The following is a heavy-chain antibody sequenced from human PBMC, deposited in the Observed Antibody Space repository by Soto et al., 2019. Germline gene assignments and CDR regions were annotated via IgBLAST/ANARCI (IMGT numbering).Heavy chain of an antibody. CDR3: NILLRTVPC. V-gene: IGHV3-73*02. CDR1: GFTFSGSA. Sequence: EVQLVESGGGLVQPGGSLKLSCAASGFTFSGSAVHWVRQSSGKGLEWVAHIRSRPNSYATAYAASVRGRFTVSRDDSQNTAYLQMYSLKVEDTAVYYCNILLRTVPCWGQGTLVTVSS. D-gene: IGHD2-15*01. J-gene: IGHJ1*01. CDR2: IRSRPNSYAT.